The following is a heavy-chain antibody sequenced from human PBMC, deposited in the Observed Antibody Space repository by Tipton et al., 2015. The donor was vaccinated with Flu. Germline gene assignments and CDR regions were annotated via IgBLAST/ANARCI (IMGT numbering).Heavy chain of an antibody. CDR3: AKGPFSEDNKSGFQH. Sequence: SLRLSCATSGFTLSRYAMHWVRRAPGKGLEWVALSSFDRSYDYFADSVKGRFTLSRDTSANMVYLHMNSLKTEDTAVYYCAKGPFSEDNKSGFQHWGQGTLVVVSS. CDR1: GFTLSRYA. D-gene: IGHD1-14*01. CDR2: SSFDRSYD. J-gene: IGHJ1*01. V-gene: IGHV3-30*18.